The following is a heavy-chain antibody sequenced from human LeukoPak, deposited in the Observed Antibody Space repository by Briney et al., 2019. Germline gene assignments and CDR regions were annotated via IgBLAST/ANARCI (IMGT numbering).Heavy chain of an antibody. CDR2: IYYSGST. Sequence: SETLSLTCTVSGGSISSSSYYWGWIRQPPGKGLEWIGSIYYSGSTYYNPSLKSRVTISVDTSKNQFSLKLSSATAADTAVYYCARVSRQIDAFDIWGQGTMVTVSS. CDR1: GGSISSSSYY. V-gene: IGHV4-39*01. J-gene: IGHJ3*02. CDR3: ARVSRQIDAFDI.